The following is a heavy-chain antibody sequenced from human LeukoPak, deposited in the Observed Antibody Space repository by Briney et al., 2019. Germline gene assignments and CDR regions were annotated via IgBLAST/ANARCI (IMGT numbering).Heavy chain of an antibody. CDR1: GGTFSSYA. CDR3: ARFKLLWFGELLYNYYYGMDV. J-gene: IGHJ6*02. CDR2: MNPNSGNT. Sequence: ASVKVSCKASGGTFSSYAISWVRQATGQGLEWMGWMNPNSGNTGYAQKFQGRVTMTRNTSISTAYMELSSLRSEDTAVYYCARFKLLWFGELLYNYYYGMDVWGQGTTVTVSS. V-gene: IGHV1-8*02. D-gene: IGHD3-10*01.